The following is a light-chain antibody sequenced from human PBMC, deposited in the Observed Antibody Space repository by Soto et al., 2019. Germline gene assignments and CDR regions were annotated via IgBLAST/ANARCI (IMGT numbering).Light chain of an antibody. CDR2: AAS. CDR3: QKYNSAPTWT. Sequence: DIQMTQSPSSLSASVGDRVTITCRASQGTSNYLAWYQQKPGKVPKLLIYAASTLQSGVPSRFRGRGSGTYFTLTINSLQPEDVATYYCQKYNSAPTWTFGQGTKVEIK. CDR1: QGTSNY. J-gene: IGKJ1*01. V-gene: IGKV1-27*01.